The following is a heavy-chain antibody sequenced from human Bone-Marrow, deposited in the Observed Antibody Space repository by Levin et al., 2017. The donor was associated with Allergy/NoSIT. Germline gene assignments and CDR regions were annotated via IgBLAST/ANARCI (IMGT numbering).Heavy chain of an antibody. V-gene: IGHV1-46*01. D-gene: IGHD6-19*01. J-gene: IGHJ4*02. CDR2: INPSDGGT. CDR1: GYTFTSCY. CDR3: ARDPRYTSGWFPPFDY. Sequence: ASVKVSCKASGYTFTSCYIHWVRQAPGQGLEWMGVINPSDGGTSHAQKFLGRVALTSDTSTSTVYMEVSSLKSEDTAVFYCARDPRYTSGWFPPFDYWGQGTLITVSS.